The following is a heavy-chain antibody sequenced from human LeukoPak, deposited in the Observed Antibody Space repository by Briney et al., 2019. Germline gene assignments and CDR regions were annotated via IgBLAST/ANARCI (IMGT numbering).Heavy chain of an antibody. CDR3: AKEYAELLWFGELLGFDY. Sequence: GRSLRLSCAASGFTFSSYGMHWVRQAPGKGLEWVAVISYDGSNKYYADSVKGRFTISRDNSKNTLYLQMNSLRAEDTAVYYCAKEYAELLWFGELLGFDYWGQGTLVTVSS. CDR2: ISYDGSNK. CDR1: GFTFSSYG. V-gene: IGHV3-30*18. J-gene: IGHJ4*02. D-gene: IGHD3-10*01.